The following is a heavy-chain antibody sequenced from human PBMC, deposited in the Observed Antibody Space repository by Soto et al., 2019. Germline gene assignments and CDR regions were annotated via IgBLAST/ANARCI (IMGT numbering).Heavy chain of an antibody. Sequence: GGSLRLSCAASGFTFSGYRMNWVSQAPGKGLKWVSSISSSSSYIYYSDSVKGRFTISRDNAKNSLYLQMNSLRAEDTAVYYCARVIAARRADVWGQGTTGTVSS. V-gene: IGHV3-21*01. CDR3: ARVIAARRADV. CDR1: GFTFSGYR. D-gene: IGHD6-6*01. CDR2: ISSSSSYI. J-gene: IGHJ6*02.